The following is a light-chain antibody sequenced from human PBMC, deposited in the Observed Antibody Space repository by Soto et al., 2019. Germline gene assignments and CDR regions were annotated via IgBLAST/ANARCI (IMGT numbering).Light chain of an antibody. CDR1: KSVSSN. J-gene: IGKJ1*01. V-gene: IGKV3-15*01. CDR3: QQYNNWPT. Sequence: IVMSQSPAAVCVSPGESVTLSCRASKSVSSNLAWYQQKPGQAPRLLIYGASTRATGIPARFSGSGSGTEFTLTISSLQSEDFAVYYCQQYNNWPTSGQRTTV. CDR2: GAS.